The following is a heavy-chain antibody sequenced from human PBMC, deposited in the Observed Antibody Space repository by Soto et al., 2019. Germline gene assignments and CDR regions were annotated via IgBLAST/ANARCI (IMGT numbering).Heavy chain of an antibody. Sequence: SETLSLTCTVSGGSVSSGSYYWSWIRQPPGKGLEWIGYIYNSGSTNYNPSLKSRVTISVDTSKNHFSLRMSSVTAADTAVYYCAGESDSGSYYFDYWGRGTLVTVSS. CDR3: AGESDSGSYYFDY. V-gene: IGHV4-61*03. D-gene: IGHD3-10*01. J-gene: IGHJ4*02. CDR1: GGSVSSGSYY. CDR2: IYNSGST.